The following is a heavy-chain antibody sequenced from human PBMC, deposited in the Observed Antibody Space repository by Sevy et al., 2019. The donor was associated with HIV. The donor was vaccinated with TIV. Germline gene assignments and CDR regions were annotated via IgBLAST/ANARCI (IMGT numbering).Heavy chain of an antibody. CDR1: GFTFSSYG. Sequence: GGSLILSCAASGFTFSSYGMHWVRQAPGTGLEWVAVIWYDGGSKYYADSVKGRFTISRDNSKNTLFLQMNSLRAEDTAVYYCARDKLLPVMVTMVRGALSYYFDYWGQGTLVTVSS. V-gene: IGHV3-33*01. CDR2: IWYDGGSK. CDR3: ARDKLLPVMVTMVRGALSYYFDY. D-gene: IGHD3-10*01. J-gene: IGHJ4*02.